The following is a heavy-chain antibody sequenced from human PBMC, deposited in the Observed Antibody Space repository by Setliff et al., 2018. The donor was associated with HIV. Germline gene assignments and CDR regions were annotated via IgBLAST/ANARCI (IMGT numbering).Heavy chain of an antibody. D-gene: IGHD6-13*01. CDR1: GYIFTGYW. V-gene: IGHV5-51*01. CDR2: IHPVDSDV. J-gene: IGHJ4*02. CDR3: ARVRVAAVAPYFDF. Sequence: PGESLKISCQGSGYIFTGYWVGWVRQMAEKGLEWMGMIHPVDSDVRYSPSFEGQVTISADKSKSTVYLQMGSLRAEDMAVYYCARVRVAAVAPYFDFWGQGALVTVSS.